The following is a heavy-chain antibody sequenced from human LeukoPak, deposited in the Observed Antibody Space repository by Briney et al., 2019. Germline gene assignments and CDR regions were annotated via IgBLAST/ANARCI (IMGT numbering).Heavy chain of an antibody. J-gene: IGHJ4*02. CDR1: GYSISSGYY. CDR3: ARGLIDIGATITSDY. V-gene: IGHV4-38-2*01. D-gene: IGHD5-12*01. CDR2: IYHSGST. Sequence: SETLSLTCAVSGYSISSGYYWGWLRQPPGKGLEWIGSIYHSGSTYYNPSLKSRVTISVDTSKNQFSLKLSSVTAADTAVYYCARGLIDIGATITSDYWGQGTLVTVSS.